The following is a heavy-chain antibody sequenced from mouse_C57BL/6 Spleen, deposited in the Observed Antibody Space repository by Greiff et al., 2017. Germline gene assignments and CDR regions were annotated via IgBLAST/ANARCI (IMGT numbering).Heavy chain of an antibody. CDR1: GYAFSSYW. Sequence: QVQLQQSGAELVKPGASVKISCKASGYAFSSYWMNWVKQRPGKGLEWIGQIYPGDGDTNYNGKFKGKATLTADKSSSTAYMQLSSLTSDDSAVYFCAREGYYYGSHWYFDVWGTGTTVTVSS. CDR2: IYPGDGDT. V-gene: IGHV1-80*01. J-gene: IGHJ1*03. D-gene: IGHD1-1*01. CDR3: AREGYYYGSHWYFDV.